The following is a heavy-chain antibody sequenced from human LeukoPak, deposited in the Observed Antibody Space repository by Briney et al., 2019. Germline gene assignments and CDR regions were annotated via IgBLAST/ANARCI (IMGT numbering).Heavy chain of an antibody. D-gene: IGHD2-15*01. V-gene: IGHV1-2*02. Sequence: ASVKVSCKASGYTFTGYYMHWVRQAPGQGLEWMGWINPNSGGTNYAQKFQSRVTMTRDTSISTAYMELSRLRSDDTAVYYCARARTYCSGGSCYLLDHWGQGTLVTVSS. CDR1: GYTFTGYY. CDR2: INPNSGGT. J-gene: IGHJ5*02. CDR3: ARARTYCSGGSCYLLDH.